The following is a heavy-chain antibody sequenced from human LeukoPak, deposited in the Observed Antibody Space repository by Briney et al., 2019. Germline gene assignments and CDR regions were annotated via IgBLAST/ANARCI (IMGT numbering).Heavy chain of an antibody. J-gene: IGHJ4*02. D-gene: IGHD3-22*01. Sequence: GESLKISCKGSGYSFTSYGISWVRQAPGQGLEWMGWISAYNGNTNYAQKLQGRVTMTTDTSTSTAYMELRSLRPDDTAVYYCARPGGYYYFYFDYWGQGTLVTVSS. CDR1: GYSFTSYG. CDR2: ISAYNGNT. V-gene: IGHV1-18*01. CDR3: ARPGGYYYFYFDY.